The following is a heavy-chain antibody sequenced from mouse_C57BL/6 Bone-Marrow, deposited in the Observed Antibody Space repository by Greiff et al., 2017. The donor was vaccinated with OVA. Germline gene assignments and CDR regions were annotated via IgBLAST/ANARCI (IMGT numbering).Heavy chain of an antibody. CDR3: ANYYGSRGYFDV. J-gene: IGHJ1*03. CDR1: GFTFTGYW. D-gene: IGHD1-1*01. V-gene: IGHV1-69*01. CDR2: IDPSDSYT. Sequence: QVQLQQSGAELVMPGASVKLSCKASGFTFTGYWMHWVKQRPGQGLEWIGEIDPSDSYTNYNQKFKGKSTLTVDKSSSTAYMQLSSLTSEDSAVYYCANYYGSRGYFDVWGTGTTVTVSS.